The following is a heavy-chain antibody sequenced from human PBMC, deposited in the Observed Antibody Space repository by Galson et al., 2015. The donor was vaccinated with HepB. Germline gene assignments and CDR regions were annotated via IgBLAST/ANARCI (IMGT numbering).Heavy chain of an antibody. Sequence: LRLSCAASGFTFSYYHMNWVRQAPGKGLEWVSYISSSSSTIYYADSVKGRFTVSRDNAKNSLYLQMNSLRAEDTAMYYCARDTRAGIAVAGLFDYWGQGTLVTVSS. V-gene: IGHV3-48*04. D-gene: IGHD6-19*01. CDR2: ISSSSSTI. CDR3: ARDTRAGIAVAGLFDY. J-gene: IGHJ4*02. CDR1: GFTFSYYH.